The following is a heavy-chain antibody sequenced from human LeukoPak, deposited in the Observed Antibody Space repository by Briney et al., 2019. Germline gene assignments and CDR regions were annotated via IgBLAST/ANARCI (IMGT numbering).Heavy chain of an antibody. Sequence: SETLSLTCTVSGGSISGYYWSWIRQAPGKGLEWIGNIYYSGSTNYNPSLKSRVTISVDTSKNQFSLNLSSVTAADTAVYYCARHGTLASITYPLDYGGQGALVTVSA. CDR2: IYYSGST. V-gene: IGHV4-59*08. CDR3: ARHGTLASITYPLDY. J-gene: IGHJ4*02. D-gene: IGHD3-16*01. CDR1: GGSISGYY.